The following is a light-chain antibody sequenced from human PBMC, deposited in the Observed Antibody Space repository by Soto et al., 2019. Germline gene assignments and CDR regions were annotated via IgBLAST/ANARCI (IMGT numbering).Light chain of an antibody. V-gene: IGLV1-40*01. J-gene: IGLJ2*01. CDR1: SSNIGAGYD. CDR2: GNS. CDR3: QSYDSSLDVV. Sequence: QSVLTQPPSVSGAPGQRVTISCTGSSSNIGAGYDVHWYQQLPGTAPKLLIYGNSNRPSGVPDRFSRSKSGTSASLAITGLQAEDEADYYCQSYDSSLDVVFGRGTKLTVL.